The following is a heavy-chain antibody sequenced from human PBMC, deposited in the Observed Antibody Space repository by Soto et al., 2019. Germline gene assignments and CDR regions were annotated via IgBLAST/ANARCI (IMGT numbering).Heavy chain of an antibody. CDR3: ASLRHYYDSSGYYPPDAFDI. CDR2: ISSSSSYT. CDR1: GFTFSDYY. D-gene: IGHD3-22*01. V-gene: IGHV3-11*06. J-gene: IGHJ3*02. Sequence: GSLRLSCAASGFTFSDYYMSWIRQAPGKGLGWFSYISSSSSYTNYADSVKGRFTISRDNAKNSLYLQMNSLRAEDTAVYYCASLRHYYDSSGYYPPDAFDIWGQGTMVTVSS.